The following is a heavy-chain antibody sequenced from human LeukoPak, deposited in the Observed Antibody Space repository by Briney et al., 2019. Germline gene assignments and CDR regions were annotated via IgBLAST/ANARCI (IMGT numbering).Heavy chain of an antibody. D-gene: IGHD6-19*01. V-gene: IGHV3-48*03. CDR2: ISSSGGII. CDR3: ARVRAVAAPFDY. J-gene: IGHJ4*02. CDR1: GFTFSSNE. Sequence: PGGSLRLSCAASGFTFSSNEIHWVRQAPGKGLEWVSYISSSGGIIYYADSVRGRFTISRDNAKNSLYLQMNSLRAEDTAVYYCARVRAVAAPFDYWGQGTLVTVSS.